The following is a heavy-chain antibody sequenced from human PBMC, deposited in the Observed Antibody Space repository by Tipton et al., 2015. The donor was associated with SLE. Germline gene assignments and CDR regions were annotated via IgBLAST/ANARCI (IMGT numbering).Heavy chain of an antibody. Sequence: GLVRPSETLSLTCTVSGGSIRSHYWSWIRQPPGKGLEWIGYIYYSGSTNYNPSLKSRVTISVDTSKNQFSLKVSSVTAADTAVYYCARRDGYSSIWNWFDPWGQGTLVTVSS. CDR3: ARRDGYSSIWNWFDP. CDR1: GGSIRSHY. D-gene: IGHD6-13*01. CDR2: IYYSGST. J-gene: IGHJ5*02. V-gene: IGHV4-59*11.